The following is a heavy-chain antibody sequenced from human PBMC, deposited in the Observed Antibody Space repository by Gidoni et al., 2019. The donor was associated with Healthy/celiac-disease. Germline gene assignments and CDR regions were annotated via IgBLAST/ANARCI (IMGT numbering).Heavy chain of an antibody. Sequence: QLQLQESGPGLVQPSDTLSLTCPVSVCSISRSSYYWGWIRQPPGKGLEWIGSIYYSGRTYYNPSLKSRVTISVDTSKNQFSLKLSSVTAADTAVYYCARGLYYYGSGSYLTDAFDIWGQGTMVTVSS. J-gene: IGHJ3*02. CDR2: IYYSGRT. CDR1: VCSISRSSYY. CDR3: ARGLYYYGSGSYLTDAFDI. V-gene: IGHV4-39*07. D-gene: IGHD3-10*01.